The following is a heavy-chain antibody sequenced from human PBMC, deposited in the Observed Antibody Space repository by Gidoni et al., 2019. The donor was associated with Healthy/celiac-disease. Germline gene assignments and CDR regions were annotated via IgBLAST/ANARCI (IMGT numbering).Heavy chain of an antibody. Sequence: EVQLLESGGGLLQPGGSLRLSCAASGFTFSSYAMSWVRQAPGKGLEWVSAISGSGGSTYYADSVKGRFTISRDNSKNTLYLQMNSRRAEDTAVYYCAKDEVGAFVYLDWGQGTLVTVSS. CDR3: AKDEVGAFVYLD. D-gene: IGHD1-26*01. CDR1: GFTFSSYA. J-gene: IGHJ4*02. CDR2: ISGSGGST. V-gene: IGHV3-23*01.